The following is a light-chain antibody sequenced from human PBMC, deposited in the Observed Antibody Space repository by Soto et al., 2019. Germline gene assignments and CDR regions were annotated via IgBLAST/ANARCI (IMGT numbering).Light chain of an antibody. CDR1: ESVSSY. CDR2: GAS. CDR3: HQYLNWPQA. Sequence: ETVMTQSPATLSVSPGERATLSCRASESVSSYLAWYQQKPGQAPRLLIYGASARATGVPARFSGSGSGTDFNLIISSLQPEDFAVYYCHQYLNWPQAVGQGTKVEIK. V-gene: IGKV3-15*01. J-gene: IGKJ1*01.